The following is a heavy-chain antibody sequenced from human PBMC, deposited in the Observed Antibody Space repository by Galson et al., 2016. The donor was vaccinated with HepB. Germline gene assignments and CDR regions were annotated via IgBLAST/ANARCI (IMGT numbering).Heavy chain of an antibody. Sequence: SVKVSCKASGYTFTSYAMHWVRQAPGQRLEWMRWINAGNGNTKYSQKFQGRVTITRDTSARTAYMELSSLRSEDTAVYYCARWCSSTSCHGGMDVWGQGTTVTVSS. V-gene: IGHV1-3*01. CDR2: INAGNGNT. J-gene: IGHJ6*02. CDR3: ARWCSSTSCHGGMDV. CDR1: GYTFTSYA. D-gene: IGHD2-2*01.